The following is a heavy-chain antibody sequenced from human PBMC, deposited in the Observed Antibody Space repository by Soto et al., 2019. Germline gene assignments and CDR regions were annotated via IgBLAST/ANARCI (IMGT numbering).Heavy chain of an antibody. D-gene: IGHD4-17*01. CDR2: IIPIFGTA. CDR3: ARPNSGTSPNHDYGDYLTSNWYFDL. Sequence: QVQLVQSGAEVKKPGSSVKVSCKASGGTFSSYAISWVRQAPGQGLEWMGGIIPIFGTANYAQKFQGRVTITADESTSTAYMELSSLRSEDTAVYYCARPNSGTSPNHDYGDYLTSNWYFDLWGRGTLVTVSS. V-gene: IGHV1-69*01. CDR1: GGTFSSYA. J-gene: IGHJ2*01.